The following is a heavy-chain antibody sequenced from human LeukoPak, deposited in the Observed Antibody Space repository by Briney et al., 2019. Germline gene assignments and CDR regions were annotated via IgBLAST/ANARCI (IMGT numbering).Heavy chain of an antibody. J-gene: IGHJ4*02. V-gene: IGHV4-39*01. CDR1: GGSISSSSYY. D-gene: IGHD3-22*01. Sequence: SETLSLTCTVSGGSISSSSYYWGWIRQPPGKGLEWIGSIYYSGSTYYNPSLKSRVTISVDTSKNQFSLKLNSVTAADTAVYYCGYDSSGYYSSFDYWGQGTLVTVSS. CDR3: GYDSSGYYSSFDY. CDR2: IYYSGST.